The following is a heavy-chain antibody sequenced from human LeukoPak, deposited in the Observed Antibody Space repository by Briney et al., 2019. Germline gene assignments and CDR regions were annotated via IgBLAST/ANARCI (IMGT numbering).Heavy chain of an antibody. D-gene: IGHD3-10*01. CDR1: GFTFDDYA. V-gene: IGHV3-9*01. J-gene: IGHJ5*02. CDR2: ISWNSGSI. Sequence: GGSLRLSCAASGFTFDDYATYWVRQAPGKGLEWVSGISWNSGSIGYADSVKGRFTISRDNAKNSLYLQMNSLRAEDTALYYCAKRSDYGSGSFPTWGQGTLVTVSS. CDR3: AKRSDYGSGSFPT.